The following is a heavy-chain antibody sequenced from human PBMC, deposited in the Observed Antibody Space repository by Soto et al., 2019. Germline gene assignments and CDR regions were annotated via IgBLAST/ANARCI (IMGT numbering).Heavy chain of an antibody. Sequence: GGSLKLSCAASGFTFSSYWMHWVRQAPGKGLFWISYISSSSSAIYYADTVRGRFTGSRDNAKNSLYLQMNSLRVEDAAVYYCVRQNWDSYFSYFDSWGQGTLVTVSS. CDR1: GFTFSSYW. V-gene: IGHV3-48*01. D-gene: IGHD2-21*01. J-gene: IGHJ4*02. CDR3: VRQNWDSYFSYFDS. CDR2: ISSSSSAI.